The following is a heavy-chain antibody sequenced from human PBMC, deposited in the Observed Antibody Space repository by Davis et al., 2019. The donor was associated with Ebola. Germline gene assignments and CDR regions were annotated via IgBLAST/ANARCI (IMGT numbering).Heavy chain of an antibody. V-gene: IGHV3-48*03. Sequence: GESLKISCAASGFTFSSYEMNWVRQPPGKGLEWVSYISSSGSTIYYADSVKGRFTISRDNSKNTLYLQMNSLRAEDTAVYYCARDSSSWYFDGMDVWGQGTTVTVSS. CDR3: ARDSSSWYFDGMDV. D-gene: IGHD6-13*01. CDR2: ISSSGSTI. J-gene: IGHJ6*02. CDR1: GFTFSSYE.